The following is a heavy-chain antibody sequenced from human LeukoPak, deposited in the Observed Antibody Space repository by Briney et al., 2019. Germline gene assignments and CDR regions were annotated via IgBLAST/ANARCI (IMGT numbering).Heavy chain of an antibody. CDR3: AKNGGYGGNSGVCMDV. Sequence: PGGSLRLSCAASGFTFSSYSMNWVRQAPGKGLEWVSYISSSSSTIYYADSVKGRFTISRDNAKNSLYLQMNSLRAEDTAVYYCAKNGGYGGNSGVCMDVWGQGTTVTVSS. V-gene: IGHV3-48*01. CDR1: GFTFSSYS. CDR2: ISSSSSTI. J-gene: IGHJ6*02. D-gene: IGHD4-23*01.